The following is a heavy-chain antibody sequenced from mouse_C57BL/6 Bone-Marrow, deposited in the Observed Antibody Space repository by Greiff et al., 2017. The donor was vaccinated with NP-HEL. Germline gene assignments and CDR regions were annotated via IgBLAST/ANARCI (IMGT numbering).Heavy chain of an antibody. Sequence: VKLMESGPGLVQPSQSLSITCTVSGFSLTSYGVHWVRQSPGKGLEWLGVIWSGGSTDYNAAFISRMSISKDNAKSQVFFKMNSMQADDTAIYCCARTGTDYWGQGTTLTVTS. J-gene: IGHJ2*01. CDR2: IWSGGST. CDR1: GFSLTSYG. D-gene: IGHD4-1*01. CDR3: ARTGTDY. V-gene: IGHV2-2*01.